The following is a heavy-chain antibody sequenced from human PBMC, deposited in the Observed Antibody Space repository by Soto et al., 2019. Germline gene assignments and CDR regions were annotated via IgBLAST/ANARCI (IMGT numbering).Heavy chain of an antibody. CDR1: GFTFSDYA. D-gene: IGHD3-16*01. CDR2: VSASGAGT. CDR3: AIDASYGSLEH. V-gene: IGHV3-23*01. J-gene: IGHJ1*01. Sequence: HPGGSLRLSCAASGFTFSDYAMSWVRQAPGKGLEWVSAVSASGAGTYYADSVKGRFTISRDDSKNTVFLQMDSLRAEDTATYHCAIDASYGSLEHWGQGTVVTVSS.